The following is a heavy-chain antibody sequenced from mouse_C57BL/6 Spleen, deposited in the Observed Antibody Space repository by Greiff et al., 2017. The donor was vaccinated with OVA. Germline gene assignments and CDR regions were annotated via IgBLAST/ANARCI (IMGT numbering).Heavy chain of an antibody. D-gene: IGHD4-1*01. V-gene: IGHV5-17*01. J-gene: IGHJ2*01. Sequence: EVQLVESGGGLVKPGGSLKLSCAASGFTFSDYGMHWVRQAPEKGLEWVAYISSGSSTIYYADTVKGRFTISRDNAKNTLFLQTTSLRSEDTAMYYCARGVGRDYWGQGTTLTVSS. CDR2: ISSGSSTI. CDR1: GFTFSDYG. CDR3: ARGVGRDY.